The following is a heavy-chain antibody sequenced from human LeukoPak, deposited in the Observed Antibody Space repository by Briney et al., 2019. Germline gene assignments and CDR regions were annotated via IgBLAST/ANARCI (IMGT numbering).Heavy chain of an antibody. V-gene: IGHV1-46*01. Sequence: ASVKVSCKASGYTFTSYGISWVRQAPGQGLEWMGIINPSGGSTSYAQKFQGRVTMTRDMSTSTVYMELSSLRSEDTAVYYCARGFRFGESEQVDFDYWGQGTLVTVSS. D-gene: IGHD3-10*01. CDR2: INPSGGST. CDR3: ARGFRFGESEQVDFDY. CDR1: GYTFTSYG. J-gene: IGHJ4*02.